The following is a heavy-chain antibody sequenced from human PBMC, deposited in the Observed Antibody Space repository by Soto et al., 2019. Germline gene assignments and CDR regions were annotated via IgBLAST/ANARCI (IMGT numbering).Heavy chain of an antibody. CDR3: ARHGIAVAVDYYYYYGMDV. V-gene: IGHV5-51*01. Sequence: VGYLNLSCTGSAYSFPSYWLVGVRQIRGKGMGWMGIIYPGDSDTRYSPSFQGQVTISADKSISTAYLQWSSLKASDTAMYYCARHGIAVAVDYYYYYGMDVWGQGTTVTGSS. J-gene: IGHJ6*02. CDR1: AYSFPSYW. CDR2: IYPGDSDT. D-gene: IGHD6-19*01.